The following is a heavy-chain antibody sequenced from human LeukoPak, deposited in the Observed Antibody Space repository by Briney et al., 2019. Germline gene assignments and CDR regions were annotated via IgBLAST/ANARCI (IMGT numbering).Heavy chain of an antibody. V-gene: IGHV3-7*01. CDR1: GFTFSNFA. CDR3: ARLGGSYYTY. CDR2: IKQDGGEE. D-gene: IGHD1-26*01. J-gene: IGHJ4*02. Sequence: GGSLRLSCAASGFTFSNFAMSWFRQAPGKGLEWVANIKQDGGEEYYVDSVKGRFTISRDNAKNSLFLQMNSLRVEDTAVYYCARLGGSYYTYWGQGTLATVSS.